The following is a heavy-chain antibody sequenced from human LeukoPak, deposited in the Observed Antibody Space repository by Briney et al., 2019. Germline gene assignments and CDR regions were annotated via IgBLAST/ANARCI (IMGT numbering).Heavy chain of an antibody. CDR2: INPNSGGT. Sequence: VASMKVSCKASGYTFTGYYMHWVRQAPGQGLEWMGWINPNSGGTNYAQKFQGRVTMTRDTSISTAYMELSRLRSDDTAVYYCACIAAAGPFAPWGQGTLVTVSS. J-gene: IGHJ5*02. V-gene: IGHV1-2*02. CDR3: ACIAAAGPFAP. CDR1: GYTFTGYY. D-gene: IGHD6-13*01.